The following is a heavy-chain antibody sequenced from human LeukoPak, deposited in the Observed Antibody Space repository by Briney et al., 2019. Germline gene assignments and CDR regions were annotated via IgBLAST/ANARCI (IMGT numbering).Heavy chain of an antibody. CDR3: ARHGGSSSYYYYMDV. D-gene: IGHD6-6*01. CDR1: GGTFSSYA. J-gene: IGHJ6*03. V-gene: IGHV1-69*05. CDR2: IIPIFGTA. Sequence: PVKVSCKASGGTFSSYAISWVRQAPGQGLEWMGGIIPIFGTANYAQKFQGRVTITTDESTSTAYMELSSLRSEDTAVYYCARHGGSSSYYYYMDVWGKGTTVTVSS.